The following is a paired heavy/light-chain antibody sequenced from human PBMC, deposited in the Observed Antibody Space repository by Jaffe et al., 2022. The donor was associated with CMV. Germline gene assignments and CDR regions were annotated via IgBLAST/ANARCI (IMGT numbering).Light chain of an antibody. CDR1: SSDLNSYNR. Sequence: QSALTQPPSVSGSPGQSVTISCTVNSSDLNSYNRVSWYKQPPGTAPKLLIFEVSNRPSGVPPRFSGSKSANTASLTISGLQPVDEADYYCSSFVSTISSLVFGGGTKLTVL. CDR3: SSFVSTISSLV. J-gene: IGLJ3*02. V-gene: IGLV2-18*02. CDR2: EVS.
Heavy chain of an antibody. Sequence: QVQLVQSGAEVKKPGASVKVSCKASGHTFIDYYIQWVRQAPGQGLEWMGWIHPNSGDTHYAQKFQGRVTMTRDTSINTAYMELNRLRSDDTAVYYCARDRIPQMVATSGYYYYGMDVWGQGTTVTVSS. D-gene: IGHD5-12*01. J-gene: IGHJ6*02. CDR2: IHPNSGDT. CDR1: GHTFIDYY. CDR3: ARDRIPQMVATSGYYYYGMDV. V-gene: IGHV1-2*02.